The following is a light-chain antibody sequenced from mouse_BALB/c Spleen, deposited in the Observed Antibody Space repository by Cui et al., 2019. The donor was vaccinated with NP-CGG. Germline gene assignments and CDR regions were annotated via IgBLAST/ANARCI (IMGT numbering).Light chain of an antibody. J-gene: IGLJ1*01. CDR1: TGAVTTSNY. Sequence: QAVMTQDSALTASPGETVTLTCRSNTGAVTTSNYANWVQEKPDHLFTGLIGGTNNRAPGVPARFSGSLIGDKAALTITGAQTEDEAIYFCALWYSNHWVFGGGTKLTVL. V-gene: IGLV1*01. CDR2: GTN. CDR3: ALWYSNHWV.